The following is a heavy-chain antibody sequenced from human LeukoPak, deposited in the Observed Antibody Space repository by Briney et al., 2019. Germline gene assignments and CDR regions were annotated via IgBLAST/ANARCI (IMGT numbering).Heavy chain of an antibody. Sequence: ASVKVSCKSSGYTFTGYYIHWVRQAPGQGLEWMGWINPKSGGTNYTQKFQGRVTMTSDTSISTAYMELSRLRSDDTAVYYCASLSGYSYGYDYYYYYMDVWGKGTTVTVSS. J-gene: IGHJ6*03. CDR2: INPKSGGT. V-gene: IGHV1-2*02. CDR1: GYTFTGYY. CDR3: ASLSGYSYGYDYYYYYMDV. D-gene: IGHD5-18*01.